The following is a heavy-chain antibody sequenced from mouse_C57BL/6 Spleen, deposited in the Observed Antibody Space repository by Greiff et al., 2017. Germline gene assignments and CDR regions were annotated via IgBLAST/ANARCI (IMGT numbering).Heavy chain of an antibody. V-gene: IGHV1-81*01. CDR2: IYPRSGNT. J-gene: IGHJ1*03. D-gene: IGHD1-1*01. CDR1: GYTFTSYG. CDR3: ARSGTTVAGFDV. Sequence: QVQLPQSGAELARPGASVKLSCKASGYTFTSYGISWVKQRTGQGLEWIGEIYPRSGNTYYNEKFKGKATLTADKSSSTAYMELRILTSEDSAVYVCARSGTTVAGFDVWGTGTTVTVSS.